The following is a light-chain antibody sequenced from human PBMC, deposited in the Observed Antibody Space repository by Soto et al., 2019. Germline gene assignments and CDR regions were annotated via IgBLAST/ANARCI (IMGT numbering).Light chain of an antibody. CDR2: EAN. CDR3: SSYAGYSTSVV. V-gene: IGLV2-23*01. Sequence: QSALTQPASVSGSPGQSITISCTGTSSDVGSYNLVSWYQQHPGKAPKLMIYEANKRPSGVSDRFSGSKSGNTASLTLSGLQAEDEAEYYCSSYAGYSTSVVFGGGTKVTVL. CDR1: SSDVGSYNL. J-gene: IGLJ2*01.